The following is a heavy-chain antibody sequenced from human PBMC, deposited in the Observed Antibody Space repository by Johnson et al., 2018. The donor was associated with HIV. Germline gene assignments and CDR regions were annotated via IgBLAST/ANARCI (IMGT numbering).Heavy chain of an antibody. CDR2: INWNGGST. J-gene: IGHJ3*02. CDR3: AGVRAAAGRDGFDI. D-gene: IGHD6-13*01. CDR1: GFNFDDYG. V-gene: IGHV3-20*04. Sequence: VQLVESGGGVVRPGGSLRLSCAASGFNFDDYGMTWVRQAPGKGLEWVSGINWNGGSTGYADSVKGRFTISRDNAKNSLYLQMNSLRADDTALYYCAGVRAAAGRDGFDIWGQGTMVTVSS.